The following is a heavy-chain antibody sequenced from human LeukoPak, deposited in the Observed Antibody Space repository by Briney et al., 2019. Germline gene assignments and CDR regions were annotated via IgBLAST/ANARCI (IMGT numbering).Heavy chain of an antibody. D-gene: IGHD2-15*01. CDR1: GGTLSSYA. CDR3: ARDHCSGGSCSFDY. J-gene: IGHJ4*02. V-gene: IGHV1-69*01. Sequence: SVKVSCKASGGTLSSYAISWVRQAPGQGLEWMGGIIPIFGTANYAQKFQGRVTITADESTSTAYMELSSLRSEDTAVYYCARDHCSGGSCSFDYWGQGTLVTVSS. CDR2: IIPIFGTA.